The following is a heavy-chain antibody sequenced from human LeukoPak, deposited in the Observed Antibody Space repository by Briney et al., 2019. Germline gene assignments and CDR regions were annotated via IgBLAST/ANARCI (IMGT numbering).Heavy chain of an antibody. V-gene: IGHV3-30*04. CDR1: GFTFSSYA. Sequence: PGGSLRLSCAASGFTFSSYAMHWVRQAPGKGLEWVAVISYDGSNKYYADSVKGRFTISRDNSKNTLYLQMNSLRAEDTAVYYCAKSVGATILPFDYWGQGTLVTVSS. D-gene: IGHD1-26*01. CDR3: AKSVGATILPFDY. CDR2: ISYDGSNK. J-gene: IGHJ4*02.